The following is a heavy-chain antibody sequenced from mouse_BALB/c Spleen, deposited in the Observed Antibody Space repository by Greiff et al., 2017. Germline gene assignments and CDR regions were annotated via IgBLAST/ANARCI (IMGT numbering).Heavy chain of an antibody. D-gene: IGHD1-2*01. CDR1: GYTFPSYW. CDR2: IYPGSGST. J-gene: IGHJ1*01. CDR3: TRWGDGYVGGYFDV. V-gene: IGHV1S22*01. Sequence: LQHPGSELVRPGASVKLSCKASGYTFPSYWMHWVKQRPGQGLEWIGNIYPGSGSTNYDEKFKSKATLTVDTSSSTAYMQLSSLTSEDSAVYYCTRWGDGYVGGYFDVWGAGTTVTVSS.